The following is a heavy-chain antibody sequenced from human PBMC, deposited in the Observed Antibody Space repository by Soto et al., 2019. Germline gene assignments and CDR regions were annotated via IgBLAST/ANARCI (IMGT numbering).Heavy chain of an antibody. CDR1: GFTFSSYG. Sequence: QVQLVESGGGVVQPGRSLRLSCAASGFTFSSYGMHWVRQAPGKGLEWVAVIWYDGSNKYYADSVMGRFTISRDNSKNRMNLQMNSLRAVEMVVYYRASFVKGALDYWGQGTLVTVPS. CDR2: IWYDGSNK. J-gene: IGHJ4*02. CDR3: ASFVKGALDY. V-gene: IGHV3-33*01.